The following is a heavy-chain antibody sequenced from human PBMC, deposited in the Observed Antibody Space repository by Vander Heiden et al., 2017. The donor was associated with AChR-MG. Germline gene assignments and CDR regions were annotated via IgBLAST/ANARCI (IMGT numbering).Heavy chain of an antibody. D-gene: IGHD6-13*01. CDR1: GFTFSSYA. CDR2: ISYDGSNK. Sequence: QVQLVESGGGVVKPGRPLRLPCAASGFTFSSYAMHWVRQAPGKGLEWVAVISYDGSNKYYADSVKGRFTISRDNSKNTLYLQMNSLRAEDTAVYYCARDSIAAAGSFDYWGQGTLVTVSS. V-gene: IGHV3-30-3*01. CDR3: ARDSIAAAGSFDY. J-gene: IGHJ4*02.